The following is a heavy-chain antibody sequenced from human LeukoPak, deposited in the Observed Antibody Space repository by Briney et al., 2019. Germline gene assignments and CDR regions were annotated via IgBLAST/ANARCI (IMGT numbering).Heavy chain of an antibody. CDR3: AKGGIAVT. CDR2: ISWNSGSI. D-gene: IGHD6-19*01. V-gene: IGHV3-9*01. Sequence: GRSLRISCAASGFTFDDYAMHWVRQAPGKGLEWVSGISWNSGSIGYADSVKGRFTISRDNAKNSLYLQMNSLRAEDTALYYCAKGGIAVTWGQGTLVTVSS. CDR1: GFTFDDYA. J-gene: IGHJ5*02.